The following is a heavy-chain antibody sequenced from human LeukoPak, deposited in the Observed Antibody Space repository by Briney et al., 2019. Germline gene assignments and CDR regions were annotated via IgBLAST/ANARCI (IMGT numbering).Heavy chain of an antibody. Sequence: GGSLRLSCAATGFTFSSYAMSWVRQAPGKGLEWVSAISGSGGSTYYADSVKGRFTISRDNSKNTLYLQMNSLRAEDTAVYYCAGRIAARPFDYWGQGTLVTVSS. D-gene: IGHD6-6*01. CDR2: ISGSGGST. CDR3: AGRIAARPFDY. J-gene: IGHJ4*02. CDR1: GFTFSSYA. V-gene: IGHV3-23*01.